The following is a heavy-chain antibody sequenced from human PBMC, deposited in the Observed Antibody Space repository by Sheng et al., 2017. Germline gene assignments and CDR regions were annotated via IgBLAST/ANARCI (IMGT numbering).Heavy chain of an antibody. CDR3: ARAPSRDSSYYYYYGMDV. V-gene: IGHV3-33*01. CDR2: IWYDGSNK. CDR1: GFTFSSYG. J-gene: IGHJ6*02. Sequence: ESVGGVVQPGRSLRLSCAASGFTFSSYGMHWVRQAPGKGLEWVAVIWYDGSNKYYADSVKGRFTISRDNSKNTLYLQMNSLRAEDTAVYYCARAPSRDSSYYYYYGMDVWGQGTTVTVSS. D-gene: IGHD3-22*01.